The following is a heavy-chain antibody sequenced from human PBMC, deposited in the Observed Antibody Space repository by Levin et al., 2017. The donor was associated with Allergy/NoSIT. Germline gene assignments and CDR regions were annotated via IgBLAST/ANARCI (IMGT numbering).Heavy chain of an antibody. J-gene: IGHJ6*02. CDR2: IYTSSAT. CDR3: AREPRTYYYGMDV. Sequence: GGSLRLSCAASGFTVSSNYMNWVRQAPGKGLEWVSIIYTSSATYYADSVKGRFTISRDNSKNTVYLEMNRLRADDTAVYYCAREPRTYYYGMDVWGQGTTVTVSS. CDR1: GFTVSSNY. V-gene: IGHV3-53*01.